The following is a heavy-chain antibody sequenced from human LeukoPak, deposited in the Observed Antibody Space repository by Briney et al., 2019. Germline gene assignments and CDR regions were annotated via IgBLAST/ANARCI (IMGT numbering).Heavy chain of an antibody. CDR1: GFTLSSYA. CDR3: AKEGIDFWSGYQKGGYFDY. CDR2: ISVSGNT. V-gene: IGHV3-23*01. J-gene: IGHJ4*02. D-gene: IGHD3-3*01. Sequence: GGSLRLSCAASGFTLSSYAMSWVRQGPGKGLEWVSAISVSGNTYHADSVKGRFTISRDKSKNTLYLQMNSLRAEDTAVYYCAKEGIDFWSGYQKGGYFDYWGQGTLVTVSS.